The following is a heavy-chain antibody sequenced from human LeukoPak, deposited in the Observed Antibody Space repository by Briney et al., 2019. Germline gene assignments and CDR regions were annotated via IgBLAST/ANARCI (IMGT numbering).Heavy chain of an antibody. J-gene: IGHJ4*02. V-gene: IGHV3-15*07. CDR1: EFTFSSYS. Sequence: GGSLRLSCAASEFTFSSYSMNWVRQAPGKGLEWVGRIRSKTHGEAIDYAAPVRGTFTISRDDSKNTLYLQLNSLKTKDTAVYYCDTEVITAVTGNDYWGQGSLVTVSS. CDR2: IRSKTHGEAI. CDR3: DTEVITAVTGNDY. D-gene: IGHD2-21*02.